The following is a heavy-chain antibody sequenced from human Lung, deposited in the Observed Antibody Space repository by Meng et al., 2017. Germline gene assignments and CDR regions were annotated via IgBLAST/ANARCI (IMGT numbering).Heavy chain of an antibody. CDR3: TWDDKAVSDY. Sequence: VDLVESGGDLVKPGGSLRLSCAASGFYFNNAWMSWVRQAPGKGLEWVGRIKSNTDGGTAEYAAPMTGRFTISRDDSKSTLYLQMSGLRIDDTGVYYCTWDDKAVSDYWGQGTLVTVSS. CDR1: GFYFNNAW. V-gene: IGHV3-15*01. J-gene: IGHJ4*02. D-gene: IGHD1-26*01. CDR2: IKSNTDGGTA.